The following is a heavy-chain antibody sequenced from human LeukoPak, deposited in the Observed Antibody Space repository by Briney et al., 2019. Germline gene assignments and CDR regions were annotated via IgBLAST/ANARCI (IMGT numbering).Heavy chain of an antibody. CDR3: ARVTRFNEFGELWFDC. D-gene: IGHD3-10*01. CDR1: GGSFNTYY. CDR2: ITHSGST. J-gene: IGHJ4*02. V-gene: IGHV4-34*01. Sequence: SETLSLTCAVYGGSFNTYYWSWIRQPPGKGLEWIGEITHSGSTNYNPSLKSRVTISSDTSKNQFSLKLTSVTAADTAVYYCARVTRFNEFGELWFDCWGQGTLLTVSS.